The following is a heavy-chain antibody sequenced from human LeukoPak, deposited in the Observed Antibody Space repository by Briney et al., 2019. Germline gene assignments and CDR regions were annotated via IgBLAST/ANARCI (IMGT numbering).Heavy chain of an antibody. CDR2: IYHSGST. CDR3: ARQLLVGTTKGEYYFDY. D-gene: IGHD1-26*01. CDR1: GYSISSGYY. J-gene: IGHJ4*02. Sequence: SETLSLTCAVSGYSISSGYYWGWIRQPPGKELEWIGSIYHSGSTYYNPSLKSRVTISVDTSKNQFSLKLSSVTAADTAVYYCARQLLVGTTKGEYYFDYWGQGTLVTVSS. V-gene: IGHV4-38-2*01.